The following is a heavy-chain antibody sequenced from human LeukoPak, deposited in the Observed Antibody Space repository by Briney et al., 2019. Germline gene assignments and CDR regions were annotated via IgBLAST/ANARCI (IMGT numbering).Heavy chain of an antibody. J-gene: IGHJ3*02. Sequence: SETLSLTCTVSGGSISGYYWSWIRQPPGKGLEWIGFLYYSGSTNYNPSLRSRVTISVGTSKNQFSLKLSSVTAADTAVYYCARASGGRVDAFDIWGQGTMVTVSS. D-gene: IGHD3-10*01. V-gene: IGHV4-59*01. CDR1: GGSISGYY. CDR2: LYYSGST. CDR3: ARASGGRVDAFDI.